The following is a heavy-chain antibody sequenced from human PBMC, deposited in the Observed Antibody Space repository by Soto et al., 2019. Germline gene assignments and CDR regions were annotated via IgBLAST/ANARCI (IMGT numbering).Heavy chain of an antibody. J-gene: IGHJ3*01. V-gene: IGHV3-23*01. CDR3: AKVATNIAVNTDDAFAV. CDR2: ISGSGGAT. CDR1: GFTFSSYG. Sequence: PGGSLRLSCAASGFTFSSYGMHWVRQAPGKGLEWVAGISGSGGATHYADSVKGRFTISRDNSKNMQYLQMSSLRAEDTAIYYCAKVATNIAVNTDDAFAVWAQGTMVTGS. D-gene: IGHD6-19*01.